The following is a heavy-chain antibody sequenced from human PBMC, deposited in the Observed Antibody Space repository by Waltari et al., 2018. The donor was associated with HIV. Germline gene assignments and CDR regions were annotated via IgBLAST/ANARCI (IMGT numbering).Heavy chain of an antibody. CDR3: VKGAVWGGPEGDGC. D-gene: IGHD3-3*01. CDR2: IRPTAET. J-gene: IGHJ4*02. Sequence: EVHLLESGGALAQPGGSLKLSCAASGFSFVLHSMTWVRQAPGKGLEWGSSIRPTAETFYSDSVKGRFTIYRDNSANTVHLQMTGLRVEDTAMYYCVKGAVWGGPEGDGCWGQGTLVTVSS. V-gene: IGHV3-23*01. CDR1: GFSFVLHS.